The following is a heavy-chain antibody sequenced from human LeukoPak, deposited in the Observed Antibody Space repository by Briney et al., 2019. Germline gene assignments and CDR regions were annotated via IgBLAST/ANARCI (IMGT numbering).Heavy chain of an antibody. D-gene: IGHD5-18*01. CDR1: GGTFSSYA. Sequence: ASVKVSCKASGGTFSSYAISWVRQAPGQGLEWMGGIIPIFGTANYAQKFQGRVTITTDESTSTAYMELSSLRSEDTAVYYCARDATGYSYGYYWGQGTLVTVSS. J-gene: IGHJ4*02. CDR3: ARDATGYSYGYY. CDR2: IIPIFGTA. V-gene: IGHV1-69*05.